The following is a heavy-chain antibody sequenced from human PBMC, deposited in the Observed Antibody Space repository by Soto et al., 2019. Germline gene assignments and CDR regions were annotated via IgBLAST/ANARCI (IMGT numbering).Heavy chain of an antibody. CDR1: GDSMSAFY. J-gene: IGHJ6*02. CDR2: IYYSGNT. V-gene: IGHV4-59*13. D-gene: IGHD3-3*01. Sequence: SETLSLTCTVSGDSMSAFYWNWIGQSPVKGLEWIGYIYYSGNTNYNPSLKSRVAISVDTSKNQFYLKLSAVTAADTAVYYCARGVYDYWSGYYAGSGLDVWGQGTTVT. CDR3: ARGVYDYWSGYYAGSGLDV.